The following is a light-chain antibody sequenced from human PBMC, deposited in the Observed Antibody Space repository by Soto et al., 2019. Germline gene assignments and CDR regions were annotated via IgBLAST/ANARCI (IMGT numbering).Light chain of an antibody. CDR1: QSVSRY. Sequence: EIVLTQSPATLSLSPGERATLPCRASQSVSRYLAWYQQKPGQAPRLLIYSVSTRATGIPDRLSGSGSGTDFTLTISRLEPEDSAVYFCQHYGYSQWTFGQGTKVDIK. CDR3: QHYGYSQWT. CDR2: SVS. J-gene: IGKJ1*01. V-gene: IGKV3-20*01.